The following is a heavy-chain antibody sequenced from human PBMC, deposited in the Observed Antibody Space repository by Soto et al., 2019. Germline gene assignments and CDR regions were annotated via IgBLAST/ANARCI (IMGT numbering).Heavy chain of an antibody. D-gene: IGHD2-2*01. J-gene: IGHJ6*02. CDR1: GGSFSGYY. Sequence: PAETLSLTCAVYGGSFSGYYWSWNRQPPGKGLEWIGEINHSGSTNYNPSLKSRVTISVDTSKNQFSLKLSSVTAADTAVYYCARGRGVVVPAAYYYYYYGMDVWGQGTTVTVSS. V-gene: IGHV4-34*01. CDR2: INHSGST. CDR3: ARGRGVVVPAAYYYYYYGMDV.